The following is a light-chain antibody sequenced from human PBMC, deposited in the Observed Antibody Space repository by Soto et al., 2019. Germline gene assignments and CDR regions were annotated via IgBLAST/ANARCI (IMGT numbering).Light chain of an antibody. CDR2: GAS. V-gene: IGKV1-33*01. J-gene: IGKJ2*01. CDR3: QQYDNLPYT. CDR1: QDIVNY. Sequence: DIQMTQSPSSLSACVGDRVTITCQASQDIVNYLNWYQQKPGKAPKLLIYGASSLETGVPSRFSGSGSGTDFTFTISSLQPEDVAAYYCQQYDNLPYTFGQGTKLEI.